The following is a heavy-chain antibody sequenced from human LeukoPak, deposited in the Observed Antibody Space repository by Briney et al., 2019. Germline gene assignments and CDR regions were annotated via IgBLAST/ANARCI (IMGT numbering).Heavy chain of an antibody. Sequence: ETLSLTCTVSGGSISSYYWSWIRQPPGKGLEWIGYIYYSGSTNYNPSLKSRVTISVDTSKNQFSLKLSSVTAADTAVYYCARGGVPGSLYDSSGYYPDYWGQGTLVTVSS. CDR2: IYYSGST. V-gene: IGHV4-59*01. J-gene: IGHJ4*02. CDR1: GGSISSYY. CDR3: ARGGVPGSLYDSSGYYPDY. D-gene: IGHD3-22*01.